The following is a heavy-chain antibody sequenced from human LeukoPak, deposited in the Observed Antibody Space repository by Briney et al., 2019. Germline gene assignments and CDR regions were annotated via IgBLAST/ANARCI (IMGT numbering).Heavy chain of an antibody. V-gene: IGHV3-30-3*01. D-gene: IGHD5-18*01. J-gene: IGHJ4*02. Sequence: GGSLRLSCAASGFTFSSYAMHWVRQAPGKGLEWVAVISYDGSNIYYADSVKGRFTISRDNSKNTLYLQMNSLRAEDTAVYYCARSLYSYGYGPFDYWGQGTLVTVSS. CDR1: GFTFSSYA. CDR3: ARSLYSYGYGPFDY. CDR2: ISYDGSNI.